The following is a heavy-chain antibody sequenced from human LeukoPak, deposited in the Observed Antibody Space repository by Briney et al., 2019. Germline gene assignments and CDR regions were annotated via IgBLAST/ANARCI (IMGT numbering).Heavy chain of an antibody. Sequence: SETLSLTCSVSGASVSSSSYYWGWIRQPPGKGLEWIGSIYYSGSTYYNPSLKSRVTISVDTSKNQFSLKLSSVTAADTAVYYCARDQTYYVSSGYYYVTYFQHWGQGILVTVSS. V-gene: IGHV4-39*02. J-gene: IGHJ1*01. CDR2: IYYSGST. D-gene: IGHD3-22*01. CDR3: ARDQTYYVSSGYYYVTYFQH. CDR1: GASVSSSSYY.